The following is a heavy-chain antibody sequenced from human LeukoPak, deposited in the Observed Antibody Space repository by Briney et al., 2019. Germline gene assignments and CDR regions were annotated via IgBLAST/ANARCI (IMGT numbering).Heavy chain of an antibody. CDR2: IKEEGSEK. D-gene: IGHD1-26*01. J-gene: IGHJ6*03. CDR1: GFTFSNSW. CDR3: AKLDRIVGRGWSYFYMDV. V-gene: IGHV3-7*01. Sequence: GRSLTLSCAASGFTFSNSWMRWVRQARGKGREYVANIKEEGSEKYYMDSVKGRFTISRDNAKNSLSLQMDSLRVEDTAMYFCAKLDRIVGRGWSYFYMDVWGKGTTVTVSS.